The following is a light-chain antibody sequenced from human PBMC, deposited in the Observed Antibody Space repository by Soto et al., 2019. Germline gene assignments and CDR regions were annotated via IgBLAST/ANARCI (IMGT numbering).Light chain of an antibody. CDR2: TAS. J-gene: IGKJ4*01. CDR1: QDISNY. CDR3: QQTNSVPLT. V-gene: IGKV1-12*01. Sequence: DIQMTQSPSCVSASVGDRVTITCRASQDISNYLAWYQQKPGKAPNLLIYTASSLQSGVPSKFSGSGSGTDFTLTVSSLQPEDVATYYCQQTNSVPLTFGGGTKVEIK.